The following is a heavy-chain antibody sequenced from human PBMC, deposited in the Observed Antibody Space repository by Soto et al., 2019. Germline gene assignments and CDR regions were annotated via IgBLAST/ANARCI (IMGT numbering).Heavy chain of an antibody. D-gene: IGHD6-13*01. V-gene: IGHV3-74*01. CDR2: INSDGSST. Sequence: GALRLSCAAAGFSISTCWMHWVRQAPGKGLVWVSRINSDGSSTSYADSVKGRFTISRDNAKNTLYLQMNSLRAEDTAVYYCVRGSPGYSSSYYDYWGQGTLVTVSS. CDR3: VRGSPGYSSSYYDY. J-gene: IGHJ4*02. CDR1: GFSISTCW.